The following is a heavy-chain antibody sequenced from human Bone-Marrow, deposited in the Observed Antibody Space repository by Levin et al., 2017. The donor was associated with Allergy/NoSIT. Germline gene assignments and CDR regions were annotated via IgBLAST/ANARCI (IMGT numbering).Heavy chain of an antibody. CDR1: GISFSAYG. Sequence: GGSLRLSCATSGISFSAYGMHWVRQAPGKGLEWVAFIWYDGRDEYYTDSVKGRFAISRDNFKNTAYLQMNSLRDEDTALYYCARQFEGFCNGDMWWPEPSYDMDVWGKGTTVIVSS. D-gene: IGHD2-21*01. CDR3: ARQFEGFCNGDMWWPEPSYDMDV. V-gene: IGHV3-33*01. J-gene: IGHJ6*03. CDR2: IWYDGRDE.